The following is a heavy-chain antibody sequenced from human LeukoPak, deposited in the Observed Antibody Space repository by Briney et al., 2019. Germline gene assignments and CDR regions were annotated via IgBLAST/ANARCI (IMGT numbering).Heavy chain of an antibody. V-gene: IGHV1-18*01. J-gene: IGHJ3*02. D-gene: IGHD4-11*01. CDR3: TTTVDDAFDI. CDR2: ISAYNGNT. CDR1: GYTFTSHG. Sequence: ASVKVSCKASGYTFTSHGISWVRQAPGQGLEWMGWISAYNGNTNYAQKLQGRVTMTTDTSTSTAYMELRSLRSDDTAVYYCTTTVDDAFDIWGQGTMVTVSS.